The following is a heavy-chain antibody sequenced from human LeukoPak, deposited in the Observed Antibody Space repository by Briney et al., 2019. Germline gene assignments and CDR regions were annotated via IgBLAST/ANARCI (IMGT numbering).Heavy chain of an antibody. CDR3: AKDMFGVTMIVRALDY. J-gene: IGHJ4*02. D-gene: IGHD3-22*01. CDR1: GFTFDDYA. V-gene: IGHV3-9*01. CDR2: ISWNSGSI. Sequence: AGGSLRLSCAASGFTFDDYAMHWVRQAPGKGLEWVSGISWNSGSIGYADPVKGRFTISRDNAKNSLYLQMNSLRAEDTALYYCAKDMFGVTMIVRALDYWGQGTLVTVSS.